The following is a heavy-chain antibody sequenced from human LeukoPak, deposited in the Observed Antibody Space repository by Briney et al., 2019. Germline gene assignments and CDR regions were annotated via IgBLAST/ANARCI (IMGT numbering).Heavy chain of an antibody. CDR2: ISYDGSNK. J-gene: IGHJ6*03. CDR1: GFTFSGYA. CDR3: ARAMTAANMDV. Sequence: GGSLRLSCAASGFTFSGYAMHWVRQAPGKGLEWVAVISYDGSNKYYADSVKGRFTISRDNSKNTLYLQMNSLRAEDTAVYYCARAMTAANMDVWGKGTTVTISS. V-gene: IGHV3-30*04. D-gene: IGHD2-21*02.